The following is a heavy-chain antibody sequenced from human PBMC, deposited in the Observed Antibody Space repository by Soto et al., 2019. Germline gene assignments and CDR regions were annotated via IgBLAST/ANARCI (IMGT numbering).Heavy chain of an antibody. J-gene: IGHJ6*02. V-gene: IGHV3-21*01. D-gene: IGHD6-19*01. CDR2: ISSSSSYI. CDR1: GFTFSSYS. Sequence: GSLRLSCAASGFTFSSYSMNWVRQAPGKGLEWVSSISSSSSYIYYADSVKGRFTISRDNAKNSLYLQMNSLRAEDTAVYYCARDRVAGTEFYYGMDVWGQGTTVTVSS. CDR3: ARDRVAGTEFYYGMDV.